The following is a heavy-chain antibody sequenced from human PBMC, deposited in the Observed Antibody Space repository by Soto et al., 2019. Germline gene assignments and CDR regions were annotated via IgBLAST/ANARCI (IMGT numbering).Heavy chain of an antibody. Sequence: VQLVQSGAEVKQPGASVKVSCKASGYSFTSYEINWVRQAPGQGLEWMGWMNPNSGKTGYGQKFQGRVTMTRDISQKTIYMELRTLGSEDAAVYYCARGRDIVLVPPGISFDYWGQGTLVTVSS. CDR3: ARGRDIVLVPPGISFDY. CDR2: MNPNSGKT. V-gene: IGHV1-8*02. CDR1: GYSFTSYE. D-gene: IGHD2-2*01. J-gene: IGHJ4*02.